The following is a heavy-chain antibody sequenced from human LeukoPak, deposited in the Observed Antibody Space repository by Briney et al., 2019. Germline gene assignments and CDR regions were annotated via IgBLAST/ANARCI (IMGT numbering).Heavy chain of an antibody. CDR3: ARDSSGWYYYYMDV. J-gene: IGHJ6*03. CDR2: IKQDANEK. V-gene: IGHV3-7*03. Sequence: GGSLRLSCVASGFTFSSYWMSWVRQVPGKGLEWVANIKQDANEKYYVDSVKGRFTISRDNAKNSLYLQMNSLRAEDTALYYCARDSSGWYYYYMDVWGKGTTVTVSS. CDR1: GFTFSSYW. D-gene: IGHD6-19*01.